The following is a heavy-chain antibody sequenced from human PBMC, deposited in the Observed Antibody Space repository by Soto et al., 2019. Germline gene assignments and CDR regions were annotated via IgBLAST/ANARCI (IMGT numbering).Heavy chain of an antibody. D-gene: IGHD6-19*01. V-gene: IGHV2-5*02. CDR1: GFSLSTSGVG. CDR3: AHRRIGVSQWYYGDFDY. Sequence: QITLRESGPTLVKPTQTLTLTCTFSGFSLSTSGVGVGWIRQPPGKALEGLAFIYWDDDKRYSPSLRSRLALTKDTSKIQVVLIMTQVDPMDTAAYFCAHRRIGVSQWYYGDFDYGGQGTLVTFSS. CDR2: IYWDDDK. J-gene: IGHJ4*02.